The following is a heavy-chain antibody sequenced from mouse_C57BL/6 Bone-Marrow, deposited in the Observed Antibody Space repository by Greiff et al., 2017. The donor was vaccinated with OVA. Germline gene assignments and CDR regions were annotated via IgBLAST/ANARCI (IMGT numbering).Heavy chain of an antibody. V-gene: IGHV5-16*01. J-gene: IGHJ1*03. CDR2: INYDGSST. D-gene: IGHD1-1*01. CDR3: ARADYYGSSYEWYFDV. CDR1: GFTFSDYY. Sequence: DVMLVESEGGLVQPGSSMKLSCTASGFTFSDYYMAWVRQVPEKGLEWVANINYDGSSTYYLDSLKSRFIISRDNAKNILYLQMSSLKSEDTATYYCARADYYGSSYEWYFDVWGTGTTVTVSS.